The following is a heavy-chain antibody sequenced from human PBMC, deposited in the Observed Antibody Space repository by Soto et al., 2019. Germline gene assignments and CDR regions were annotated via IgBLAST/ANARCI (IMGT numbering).Heavy chain of an antibody. CDR3: ARGANSYSYHGVDV. CDR2: VYYIGST. Sequence: QVQLQESGPGLVKPSETLSLTCSVSGGSVNDYYWSWVRQPPGKGLEWIGFVYYIGSTNYNPSLKSRDTRTVDRSTNQFSLKSRSVNAADTAVYYCARGANSYSYHGVDVWGQGTTVTVSS. CDR1: GGSVNDYY. V-gene: IGHV4-59*02. J-gene: IGHJ6*02. D-gene: IGHD1-26*01.